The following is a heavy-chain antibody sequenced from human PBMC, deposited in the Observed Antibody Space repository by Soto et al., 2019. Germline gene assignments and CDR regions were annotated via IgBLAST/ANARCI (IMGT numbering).Heavy chain of an antibody. CDR1: GYTFTSYG. J-gene: IGHJ4*02. V-gene: IGHV1-18*01. CDR3: ARGRYGDY. CDR2: ISAHNGNT. Sequence: QVHLVQSGAEVKKPGASVKVSCKGSGYTFTSYGITWVRQAPGQGLEWLGWISAHNGNTDYAQKLEGRVTVTRDTSTSTAYMELRSLRSDDTAVYYCARGRYGDYWGQGALVTVSS. D-gene: IGHD1-1*01.